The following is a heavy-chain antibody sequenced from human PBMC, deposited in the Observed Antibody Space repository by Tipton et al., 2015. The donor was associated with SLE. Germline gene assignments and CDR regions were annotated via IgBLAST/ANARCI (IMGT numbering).Heavy chain of an antibody. CDR1: GYTFTSYY. CDR2: INPSGGST. Sequence: QLVQSGPEVKKPGASVKVSCKASGYTFTSYYIHWVRQAPGQGLEWMGIINPSGGSTSYAQKFQGRVTMTRDTSTNTVYMDLSSLRSEDTAVYYCARRVAGPDAFDIWGQGTMVTVSS. CDR3: ARRVAGPDAFDI. V-gene: IGHV1-46*01. D-gene: IGHD6-19*01. J-gene: IGHJ3*02.